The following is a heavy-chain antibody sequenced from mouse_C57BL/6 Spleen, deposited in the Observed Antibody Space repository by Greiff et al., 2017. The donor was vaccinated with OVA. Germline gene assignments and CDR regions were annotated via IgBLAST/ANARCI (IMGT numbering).Heavy chain of an antibody. CDR1: GFTFSSYA. D-gene: IGHD4-1*01. V-gene: IGHV5-4*01. J-gene: IGHJ2*01. Sequence: DVKLVESGGGLVKPGGSLKLSCAASGFTFSSYAMSWVRQTPEKRLEWVATISDGGSYTYYPDNVKGRFTISRDNAKNNLYLQMSHLKSEDTAMYYCARDWDVPFDYWGQGTTLTVSS. CDR3: ARDWDVPFDY. CDR2: ISDGGSYT.